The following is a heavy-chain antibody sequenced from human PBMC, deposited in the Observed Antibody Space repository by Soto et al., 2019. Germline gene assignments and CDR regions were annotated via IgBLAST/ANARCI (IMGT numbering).Heavy chain of an antibody. D-gene: IGHD2-8*01. J-gene: IGHJ4*02. V-gene: IGHV3-30*18. CDR3: AKQGGGIFCANGVCYPYYFDY. Sequence: QVQLVESGGGVVQPGRSLRLSCAASRFTFSSYGMHWVRQAPGKGLERVAVISYDGSNKYYADSVKGRFTISRDNSKNTLYLQMNSLRAEDTAVYYCAKQGGGIFCANGVCYPYYFDYWGQGTLVTVSS. CDR2: ISYDGSNK. CDR1: RFTFSSYG.